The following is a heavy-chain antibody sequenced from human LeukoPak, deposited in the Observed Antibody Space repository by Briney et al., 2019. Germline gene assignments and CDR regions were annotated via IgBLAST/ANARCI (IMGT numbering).Heavy chain of an antibody. D-gene: IGHD3-3*01. V-gene: IGHV3-7*01. CDR3: ARDKDAYYDFWSAYSYYFDY. CDR1: GGSFSGYY. Sequence: PSETLSLTCAVYGGSFSGYYWSWIRQPPGKGLEWVANIKQDGSAKYYVDSVKGRFTISRDNAKNSLYLQMNSLRAEDTAVYFCARDKDAYYDFWSAYSYYFDYWGQGTLVTVSS. CDR2: IKQDGSAK. J-gene: IGHJ4*02.